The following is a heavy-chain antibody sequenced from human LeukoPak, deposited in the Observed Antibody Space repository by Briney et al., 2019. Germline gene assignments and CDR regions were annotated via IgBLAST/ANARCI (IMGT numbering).Heavy chain of an antibody. Sequence: SETLSLTCTVSGGSIGSYYWTWIRQPPGKGLEWIGYIYYSGSTNYNPSLKSRVTISVDTSKNQFSLKLSSVTAADTAVYYCAREVQGVVDYWGQGTLVTVSS. CDR2: IYYSGST. D-gene: IGHD3-16*01. V-gene: IGHV4-59*12. CDR1: GGSIGSYY. J-gene: IGHJ4*02. CDR3: AREVQGVVDY.